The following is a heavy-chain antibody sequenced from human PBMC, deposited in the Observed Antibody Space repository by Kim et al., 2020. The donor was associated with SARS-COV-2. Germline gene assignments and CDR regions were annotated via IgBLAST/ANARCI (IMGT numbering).Heavy chain of an antibody. Sequence: YSAAAVKSRFTVSRDKSKNPLYLQMNGLRAADTAVYYCTGEPAGTRWFDPWGQGTLVTVSS. CDR3: TGEPAGTRWFDP. V-gene: IGHV3-23*01. D-gene: IGHD6-13*01. J-gene: IGHJ5*02.